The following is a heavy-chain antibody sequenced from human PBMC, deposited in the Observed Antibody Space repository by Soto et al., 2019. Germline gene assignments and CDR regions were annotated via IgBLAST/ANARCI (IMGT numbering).Heavy chain of an antibody. J-gene: IGHJ6*02. V-gene: IGHV1-69*02. Sequence: QVQLVQSGAEVRKPGSSVEVSCMASGSTFSSYTVNWVRQAPGQGLEWIGRIIPVLGVTHYARRFQGRVTITADISRKTVYMELTSLPSEDTAVYYCARRTYCGGDCYIKFYYAMDVWGQGTTVTVSS. CDR3: ARRTYCGGDCYIKFYYAMDV. D-gene: IGHD2-21*02. CDR1: GSTFSSYT. CDR2: IIPVLGVT.